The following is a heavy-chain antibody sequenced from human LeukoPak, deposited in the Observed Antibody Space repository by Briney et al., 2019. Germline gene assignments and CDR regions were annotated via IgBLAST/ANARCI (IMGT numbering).Heavy chain of an antibody. Sequence: PSETLSLTCAVFGGSFSGYYWSWIRQPPGKGLEWIGEINHSGSTNYNPSLKSRVTISVDTFNNQFSLKLSSVTAADTAVYYCARGTNYYYIDVWGKGTTVTVSS. J-gene: IGHJ6*03. D-gene: IGHD1-7*01. CDR1: GGSFSGYY. CDR2: INHSGST. V-gene: IGHV4-34*01. CDR3: ARGTNYYYIDV.